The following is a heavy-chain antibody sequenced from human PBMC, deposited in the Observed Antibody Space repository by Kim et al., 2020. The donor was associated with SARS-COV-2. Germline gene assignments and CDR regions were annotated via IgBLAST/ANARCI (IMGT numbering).Heavy chain of an antibody. CDR3: ARAAAMIDY. CDR2: I. D-gene: IGHD2-2*01. J-gene: IGHJ4*02. Sequence: IGYAESVKGRFTISRDNAKNSLYLQMNSLRAEDTALYYCARAAAMIDYWGQGTLVTVSS. V-gene: IGHV3-9*01.